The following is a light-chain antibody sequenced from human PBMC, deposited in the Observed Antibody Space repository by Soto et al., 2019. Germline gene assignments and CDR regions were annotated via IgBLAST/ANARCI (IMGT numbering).Light chain of an antibody. J-gene: IGKJ1*01. V-gene: IGKV3-20*01. CDR1: QSVSNNY. Sequence: EFALTQSPVTLSLSPGERATLSCRASQSVSNNYLAWYQQIPGQAPRLLIYGASNRATGIPDRFSGSGSGTDFTLTISRLEPEDFAVYYCQQYGSSGTFGQGTKVDIK. CDR3: QQYGSSGT. CDR2: GAS.